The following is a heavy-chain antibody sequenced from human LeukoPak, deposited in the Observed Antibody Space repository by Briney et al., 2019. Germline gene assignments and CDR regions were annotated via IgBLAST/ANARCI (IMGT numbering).Heavy chain of an antibody. Sequence: ASVKVSCKASGGTFSSYAISWVRQASGQGLEGMGGIIPLFGTANYAQKFQGRVTITADESTSTAYMELSSLTSEDTAVYYCAVCSGDCYRHGRFDPWGQGTLVTVSS. CDR3: AVCSGDCYRHGRFDP. CDR2: IIPLFGTA. J-gene: IGHJ5*02. V-gene: IGHV1-69*13. CDR1: GGTFSSYA. D-gene: IGHD2-21*01.